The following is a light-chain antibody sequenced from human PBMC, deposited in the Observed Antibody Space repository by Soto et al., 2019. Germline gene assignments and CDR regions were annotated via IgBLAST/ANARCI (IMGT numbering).Light chain of an antibody. CDR3: QQSYSTPWT. CDR1: QSVSSN. V-gene: IGKV3-15*01. J-gene: IGKJ1*01. Sequence: EIVMTQSPATLSVSPGERATLSCRASQSVSSNLAWYQQKPGQAPRLLIYGASTRATVIPARFSGSGSGTDFTLTISSLQPEDFATYYCQQSYSTPWTFGQGTKVDI. CDR2: GAS.